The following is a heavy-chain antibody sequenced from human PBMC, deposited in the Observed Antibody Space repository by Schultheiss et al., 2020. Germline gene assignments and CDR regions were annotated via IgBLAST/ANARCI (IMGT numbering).Heavy chain of an antibody. D-gene: IGHD6-13*01. CDR1: GGSISSGDYY. CDR3: ASLDSSWYTLDY. V-gene: IGHV4-61*08. CDR2: IHYNGRT. Sequence: SETLSLTCTVSGGSISSGDYYWSWIRQHPGEGLEWIGYIHYNGRTYYNPSLKSRVTISVDTSKNQFSLRLSSVTAADTAVYYCASLDSSWYTLDYWGQGTLVTVSS. J-gene: IGHJ4*02.